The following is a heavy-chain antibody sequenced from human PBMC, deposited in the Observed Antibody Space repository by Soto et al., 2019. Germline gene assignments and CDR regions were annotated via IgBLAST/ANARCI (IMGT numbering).Heavy chain of an antibody. CDR3: ARDVLWFGELLPTSYYYYGMDV. CDR2: ISAYNGNT. D-gene: IGHD3-10*01. V-gene: IGHV1-18*01. CDR1: GYTFTSYG. Sequence: ASVKVSCKASGYTFTSYGISWVRQAPGQGLEWMGWISAYNGNTNYAQKLQGRVTMTTDTSTSTAYMELRSLRSDDTAVYYCARDVLWFGELLPTSYYYYGMDVWGQ. J-gene: IGHJ6*02.